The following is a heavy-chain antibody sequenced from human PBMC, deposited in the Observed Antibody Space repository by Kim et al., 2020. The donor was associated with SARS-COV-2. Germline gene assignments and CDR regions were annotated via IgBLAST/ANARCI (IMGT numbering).Heavy chain of an antibody. CDR2: INRDGSVT. J-gene: IGHJ6*02. Sequence: GGSLRLSCVASGFTFSDYWMHWFRQAPGKGLVWVSRINRDGSVTSYADSVKGRFTISRDNAKNTLYLQLNSLRAEDAAIYYCARGPYCSSTSCYVYLYYPMDVWGQGTTVTVSS. D-gene: IGHD2-2*01. CDR1: GFTFSDYW. CDR3: ARGPYCSSTSCYVYLYYPMDV. V-gene: IGHV3-74*01.